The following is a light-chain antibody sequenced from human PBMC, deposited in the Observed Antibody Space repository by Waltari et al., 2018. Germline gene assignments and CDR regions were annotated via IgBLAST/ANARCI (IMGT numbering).Light chain of an antibody. CDR3: QQYYSTPKT. CDR2: WAS. J-gene: IGKJ1*01. V-gene: IGKV4-1*01. CDR1: QSVLNTFKNKNQ. Sequence: DIVMTQSADPLAASLGERRTSNCKSGQSVLNTFKNKNQVAWYQQKPGQPPRLLIYWASVRESGVPDRFSGSGSETDFTLTIYSLQAEDVAVYYCQQYYSTPKTFGQGTKVEIK.